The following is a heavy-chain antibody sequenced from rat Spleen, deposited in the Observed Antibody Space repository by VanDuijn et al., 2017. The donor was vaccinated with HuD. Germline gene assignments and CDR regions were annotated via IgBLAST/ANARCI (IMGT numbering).Heavy chain of an antibody. D-gene: IGHD1-1*01. J-gene: IGHJ2*01. CDR1: GFTFSNYD. V-gene: IGHV5S13*01. Sequence: EVQLVESGGGLVQPGRSMKLSCAASGFTFSNYDMAWVRQAPTKGLDWVATISYDGSNTNYRDSVKGRFTISRDNAKNTQYLQMDSLRSEDTATYYCARMGEGYYSGFDYWGHGVMVTVSS. CDR2: ISYDGSNT. CDR3: ARMGEGYYSGFDY.